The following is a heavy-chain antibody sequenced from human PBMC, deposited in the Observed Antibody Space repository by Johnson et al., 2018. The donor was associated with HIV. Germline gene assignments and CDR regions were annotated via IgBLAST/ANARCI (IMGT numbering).Heavy chain of an antibody. Sequence: VQLVESGGGVVRPGGSLRLSCAASGFTFDDHDMSWVRQAPGKGLEWVSLIYSGGSSYYADSVKGRFTISRDNSKNTLYLQMNSLRVEDTAVYYCAKGADYADYEGAFDIWGQGTMVTVSS. D-gene: IGHD4-17*01. J-gene: IGHJ3*02. CDR3: AKGADYADYEGAFDI. V-gene: IGHV3-66*01. CDR1: GFTFDDHD. CDR2: IYSGGSS.